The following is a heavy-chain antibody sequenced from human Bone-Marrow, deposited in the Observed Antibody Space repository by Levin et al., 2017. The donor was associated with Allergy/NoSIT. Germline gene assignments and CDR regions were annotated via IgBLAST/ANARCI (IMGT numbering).Heavy chain of an antibody. CDR3: VRSESITGTEDLKVMDV. Sequence: GGSLRLSCAASGFIFSNYSLHWVRQSPGKGLEWVSSISSASSYISYADSVKGRFTISRDNAKNSLSLEMNSLRAEDTAVYYCVRSESITGTEDLKVMDVWGQGTTVTVSS. CDR1: GFIFSNYS. CDR2: ISSASSYI. J-gene: IGHJ6*02. V-gene: IGHV3-21*01. D-gene: IGHD1/OR15-1a*01.